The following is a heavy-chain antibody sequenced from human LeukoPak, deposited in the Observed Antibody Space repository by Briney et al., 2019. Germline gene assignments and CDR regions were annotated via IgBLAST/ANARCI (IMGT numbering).Heavy chain of an antibody. J-gene: IGHJ4*02. D-gene: IGHD3-22*01. Sequence: GGSLRLSCAASKFTFSSYAMSWVRQAPGEGLEWVSAISASGSSTYYADSVKGRFTISRENSKKTLYLQMNSLRAEDTAVYYCANTRPTYYYDSSDGIGFWGQGTLVTVSS. CDR3: ANTRPTYYYDSSDGIGF. CDR1: KFTFSSYA. CDR2: ISASGSST. V-gene: IGHV3-23*01.